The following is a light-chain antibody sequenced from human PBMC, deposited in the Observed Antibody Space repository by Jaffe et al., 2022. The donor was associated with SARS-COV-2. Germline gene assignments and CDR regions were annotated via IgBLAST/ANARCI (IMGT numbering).Light chain of an antibody. V-gene: IGKV1-39*01. CDR2: AAY. CDR1: QSIRTY. CDR3: QQSFSSPYN. J-gene: IGKJ2*01. Sequence: DIQMTQSPSSLSASVGDRVTITCRASQSIRTYLNWYQQKPGKAPNLLIYAAYNLESGVPSRFSGSGSGTEFTLTISSLQPEDFASYYCQQSFSSPYNFGPGTKVDIK.